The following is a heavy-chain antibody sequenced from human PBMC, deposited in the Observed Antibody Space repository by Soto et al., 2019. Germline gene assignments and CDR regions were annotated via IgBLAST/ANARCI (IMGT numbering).Heavy chain of an antibody. CDR1: GYTFTGYY. CDR2: INPNSGGT. CDR3: ARNGPNKNYYYYMAV. V-gene: IGHV1-2*04. J-gene: IGHJ6*03. Sequence: ASVKVSCKASGYTFTGYYMHWVRQAPGQGLEWMGWINPNSGGTNYAQKFQGWVTMTRDTSISTAYMELSRLRSDDTAVYYCARNGPNKNYYYYMAVWGKGTTVTVSS.